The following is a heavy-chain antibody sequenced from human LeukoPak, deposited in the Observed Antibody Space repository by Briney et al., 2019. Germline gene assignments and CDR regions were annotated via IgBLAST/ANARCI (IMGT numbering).Heavy chain of an antibody. CDR3: ARGLRVRRGFDY. D-gene: IGHD4-11*01. CDR1: GGSFSGYY. Sequence: NPSETLSLTCAVYGGSFSGYYWSWIRQPPGKGLEWIGEINHSGSTNYNPSLKSRVTISVDTSKNQFSLKLSSVTAADTAVYYCARGLRVRRGFDYWGQGTLVTVSS. V-gene: IGHV4-34*01. J-gene: IGHJ4*02. CDR2: INHSGST.